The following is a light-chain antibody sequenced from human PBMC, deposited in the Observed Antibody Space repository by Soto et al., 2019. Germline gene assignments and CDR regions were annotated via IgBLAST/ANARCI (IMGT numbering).Light chain of an antibody. Sequence: DIVMTQSPDSLAVSLGERATINCKSSQSVLYSSNHQNYLAWYQQKPGQPPQXXIYWASTRESGVPDRFRGSGSGTDFTLTISSLQAEDVEVYYCQQYYTTPLTFGGGTKVDIK. CDR2: WAS. V-gene: IGKV4-1*01. J-gene: IGKJ4*01. CDR1: QSVLYSSNHQNY. CDR3: QQYYTTPLT.